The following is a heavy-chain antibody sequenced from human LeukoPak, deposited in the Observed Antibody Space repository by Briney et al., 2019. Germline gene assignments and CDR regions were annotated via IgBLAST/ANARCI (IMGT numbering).Heavy chain of an antibody. D-gene: IGHD6-13*01. V-gene: IGHV4-39*01. CDR2: IYYSGST. Sequence: SETLSLTCIVSGGSISSSSYYWGWIRQPPGKGLEWIGSIYYSGSTYYNPSLKSRVTISVDTSKNQFSLKLSSVTAADTAVYYCATIAAAGKLHDYWGQGTLVTVS. CDR1: GGSISSSSYY. J-gene: IGHJ4*02. CDR3: ATIAAAGKLHDY.